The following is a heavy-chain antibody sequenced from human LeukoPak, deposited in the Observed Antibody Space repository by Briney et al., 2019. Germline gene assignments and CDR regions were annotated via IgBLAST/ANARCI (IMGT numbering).Heavy chain of an antibody. Sequence: PGGSLRLSCAASGFTFSNAWMSWVRQAPGKGLEWVGRIKSKTDGGTTDYAAPVKGRFTISRDDSKNTLYLQMNSLKTEDTAVYYCAGNYGPYYFDYWGQGTLVTVSS. V-gene: IGHV3-15*01. CDR2: IKSKTDGGTT. J-gene: IGHJ4*02. D-gene: IGHD3-10*01. CDR1: GFTFSNAW. CDR3: AGNYGPYYFDY.